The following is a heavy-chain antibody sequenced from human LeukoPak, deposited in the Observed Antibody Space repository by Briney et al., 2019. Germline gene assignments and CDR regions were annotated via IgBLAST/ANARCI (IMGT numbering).Heavy chain of an antibody. CDR2: MNPNSGNT. J-gene: IGHJ4*02. CDR3: ARPRFANKRAFDY. V-gene: IGHV1-8*03. D-gene: IGHD1/OR15-1a*01. CDR1: GYTFTSYD. Sequence: ASVKVSCKASGYTFTSYDINWVRQATGQGLEWMGWMNPNSGNTGYAQKFQGRVTITRNTSISTAYMELSSLRSEDTAVYCCARPRFANKRAFDYWGQGTLVTVSS.